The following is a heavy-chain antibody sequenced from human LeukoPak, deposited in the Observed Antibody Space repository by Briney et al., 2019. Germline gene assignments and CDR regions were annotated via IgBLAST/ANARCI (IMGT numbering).Heavy chain of an antibody. CDR1: GYTFTSYG. J-gene: IGHJ3*02. D-gene: IGHD2-21*02. CDR2: ISAYNGNT. Sequence: ASVKVSCEASGYTFTSYGISWVRQAPGQGLEWMGWISAYNGNTNYAQKLQGRVTMTTDTSTSTAYMELRSLRSDDTAVYYCARARLPNDAFDIWGQGTMVTVSS. V-gene: IGHV1-18*01. CDR3: ARARLPNDAFDI.